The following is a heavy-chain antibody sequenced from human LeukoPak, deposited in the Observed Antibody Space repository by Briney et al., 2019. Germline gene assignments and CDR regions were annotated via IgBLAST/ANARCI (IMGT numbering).Heavy chain of an antibody. CDR3: ARAIAVAGSRGDAFDI. J-gene: IGHJ3*02. CDR1: GGSISSGGYS. D-gene: IGHD6-19*01. CDR2: IYHSGST. V-gene: IGHV4-30-2*01. Sequence: SQTLSLTCAVFGGSISSGGYSWSSIRQPPGKGLEWIGYIYHSGSTYYNPSLKSRVTISVDRSKNQFSLKLSSVTAADTAVYYCARAIAVAGSRGDAFDIWGQGTMVTVSS.